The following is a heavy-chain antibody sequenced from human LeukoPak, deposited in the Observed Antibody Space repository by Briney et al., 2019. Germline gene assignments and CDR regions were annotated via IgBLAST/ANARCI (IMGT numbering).Heavy chain of an antibody. Sequence: PSETLSLTCAVYGGSFNDYYWSWIRQPPGKGLEWIGEINHSGSTNYNPSLKSRVTISVDTSKNQFSLKLSSVTAADTAVYYCARINYYDSSGYGYNWFDPWGQGTLVTVSS. CDR2: INHSGST. V-gene: IGHV4-34*01. CDR3: ARINYYDSSGYGYNWFDP. D-gene: IGHD3-22*01. CDR1: GGSFNDYY. J-gene: IGHJ5*02.